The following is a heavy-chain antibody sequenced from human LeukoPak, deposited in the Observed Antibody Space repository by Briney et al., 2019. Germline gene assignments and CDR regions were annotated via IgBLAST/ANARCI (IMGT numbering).Heavy chain of an antibody. CDR3: ARGGHFFDV. Sequence: SETLSLTCTVSGGSMSSYYWSWLRQPAGKGLECLGVIYTTGSTNYNPSLKSRVTVSRDTSKNQFSLKLTSVTAADTAVYYCARGGHFFDVWGKGTTVTVSS. D-gene: IGHD3-16*01. J-gene: IGHJ6*03. CDR1: GGSMSSYY. CDR2: IYTTGST. V-gene: IGHV4-4*07.